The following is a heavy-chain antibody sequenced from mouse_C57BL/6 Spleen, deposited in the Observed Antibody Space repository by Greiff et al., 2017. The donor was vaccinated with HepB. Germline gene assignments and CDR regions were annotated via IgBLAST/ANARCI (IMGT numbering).Heavy chain of an antibody. Sequence: QVQLQQSGAELVMPGASVKLSCKASGYTFTSYWMHWVKQRPGQGLEWIGEIDPSDSYTNYNQKFKGKSTLTVDKSSSTAYMQLSSLTSEDSAVYYCALTAMDYWGQGTSVTVSS. V-gene: IGHV1-69*01. CDR2: IDPSDSYT. CDR1: GYTFTSYW. D-gene: IGHD4-1*01. CDR3: ALTAMDY. J-gene: IGHJ4*01.